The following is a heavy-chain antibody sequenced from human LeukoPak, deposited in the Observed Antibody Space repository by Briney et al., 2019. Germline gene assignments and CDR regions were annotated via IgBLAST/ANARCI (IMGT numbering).Heavy chain of an antibody. V-gene: IGHV1-24*01. Sequence: ASVKVSCKVSGYTLTELSMHWVRQAPGKGREWMGGFDPEDGETIYAQKFQGRVTMTEDTSTDTAYMELSSLRSEDTAVYYCATDRGDDSSGYQRVAFDIWGQGTMVTVSS. D-gene: IGHD3-22*01. CDR1: GYTLTELS. J-gene: IGHJ3*02. CDR3: ATDRGDDSSGYQRVAFDI. CDR2: FDPEDGET.